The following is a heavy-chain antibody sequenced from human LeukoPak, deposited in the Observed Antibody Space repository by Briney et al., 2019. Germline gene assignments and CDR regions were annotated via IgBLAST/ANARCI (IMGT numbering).Heavy chain of an antibody. J-gene: IGHJ4*02. V-gene: IGHV3-33*01. D-gene: IGHD3-10*01. Sequence: GGSLRLSCAASGFTFSSYGMHWVRQAPGKGLEWVAVIWYDGSNKYYADSVKGRFTISRDNSKNTLHLQMNSLRAEDTAVYYCAIWFGELLPTYWGQGTLVTVSS. CDR3: AIWFGELLPTY. CDR2: IWYDGSNK. CDR1: GFTFSSYG.